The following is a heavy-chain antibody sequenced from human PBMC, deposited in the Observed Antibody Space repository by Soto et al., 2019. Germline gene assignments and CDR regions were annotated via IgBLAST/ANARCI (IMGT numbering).Heavy chain of an antibody. CDR1: GGSISSYY. J-gene: IGHJ4*02. CDR2: IYYSGST. V-gene: IGHV4-59*08. CDR3: AISANVDTAMVTSYFDY. Sequence: SETLSLTCTVSGGSISSYYWSWIRQPPGKGLEWIGYIYYSGSTNYNPSLKSRVTISVDTSKNQFSLKLSSVTAADTAVYYCAISANVDTAMVTSYFDYWGQGTLVTVSS. D-gene: IGHD5-18*01.